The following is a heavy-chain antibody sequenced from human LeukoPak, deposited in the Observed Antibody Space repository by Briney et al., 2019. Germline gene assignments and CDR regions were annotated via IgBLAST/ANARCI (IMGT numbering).Heavy chain of an antibody. V-gene: IGHV1-2*02. CDR2: INPNSGGS. CDR3: AGDGYNSRRFFDY. J-gene: IGHJ4*02. CDR1: GYTFNAYY. Sequence: GASVKVSRKTSGYTFNAYYMHWVRQAPGQGLEWMGWINPNSGGSNYAQKFQGRVTMTSDTSINTAYMELSRLISDDTAVYYCAGDGYNSRRFFDYWGQGTLVTVSS. D-gene: IGHD5-24*01.